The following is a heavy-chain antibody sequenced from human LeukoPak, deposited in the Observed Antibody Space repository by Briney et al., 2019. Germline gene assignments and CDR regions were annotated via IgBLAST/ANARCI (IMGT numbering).Heavy chain of an antibody. Sequence: AASVKVSCKASGYTFTGYGISWVRQAPGQGLEWMGWISAYNGNTNYAQKLQGKVTMTTDTSTSTAYMELRSLRSDDTAVYYCARVWGIYGDTNWFDPWGQGTLVTVSS. J-gene: IGHJ5*02. D-gene: IGHD4-17*01. CDR3: ARVWGIYGDTNWFDP. V-gene: IGHV1-18*01. CDR1: GYTFTGYG. CDR2: ISAYNGNT.